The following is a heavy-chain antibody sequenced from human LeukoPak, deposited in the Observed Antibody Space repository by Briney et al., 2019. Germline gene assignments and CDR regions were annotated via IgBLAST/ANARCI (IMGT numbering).Heavy chain of an antibody. CDR2: INHSGST. Sequence: SETLSLTCAVYGGSFSGYYWSWIRQPLGKGLEWIGEINHSGSTNYNPSLKSRVTISVDTSKNQFSLKLSSVTAADTAVYYCASGSPPTGVWGQGTTVTVSS. V-gene: IGHV4-34*01. CDR1: GGSFSGYY. CDR3: ASGSPPTGV. J-gene: IGHJ6*02.